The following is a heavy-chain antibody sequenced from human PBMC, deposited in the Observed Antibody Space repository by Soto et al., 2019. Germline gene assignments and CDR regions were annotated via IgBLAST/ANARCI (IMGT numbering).Heavy chain of an antibody. J-gene: IGHJ5*02. CDR3: AKDVGYCSGVTCPAFDA. CDR1: GFTFSSYS. CDR2: MSGSAGYK. D-gene: IGHD2-15*01. Sequence: PGGSLRLSCAASGFTFSSYSMNWVRQAPGKGPEWVSIMSGSAGYKFYADSAKGRFTISRDTSKNTVYLQMNSLSADDTGVYYCAKDVGYCSGVTCPAFDAWGQGTLVTVSS. V-gene: IGHV3-23*01.